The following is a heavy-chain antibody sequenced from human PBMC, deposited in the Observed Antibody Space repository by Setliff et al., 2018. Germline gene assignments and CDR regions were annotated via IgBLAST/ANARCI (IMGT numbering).Heavy chain of an antibody. CDR3: ARGGTYSSGPLDY. CDR1: GSTFSSYA. D-gene: IGHD3-22*01. CDR2: ISSSGGNI. Sequence: GGSLRLSCAASGSTFSSYAMHWVRQAPGKGLEYVSSISSSGGNIYYANSVKGRFIISRDNSKSTLFLQMGSLRAEDMSVYYCARGGTYSSGPLDYWGQGILVTVSS. V-gene: IGHV3-64*01. J-gene: IGHJ4*02.